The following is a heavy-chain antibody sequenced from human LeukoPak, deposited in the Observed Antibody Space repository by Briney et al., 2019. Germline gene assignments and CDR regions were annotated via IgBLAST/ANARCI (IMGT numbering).Heavy chain of an antibody. CDR3: ARVPDQDIVVVVAATGLNFNY. D-gene: IGHD2-15*01. CDR2: INPHSGGT. Sequence: ASVKVSCKASGYTFTGYYMHWVRQAPGQGLEWMGWINPHSGGTNYAQKFQGRVTMTRDTSISTAYMELNRLISDDTAVYYCARVPDQDIVVVVAATGLNFNYWGQGTLVTVSS. J-gene: IGHJ4*02. CDR1: GYTFTGYY. V-gene: IGHV1-2*02.